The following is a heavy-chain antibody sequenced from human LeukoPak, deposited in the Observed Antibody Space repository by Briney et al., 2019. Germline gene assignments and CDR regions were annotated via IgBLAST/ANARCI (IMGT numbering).Heavy chain of an antibody. Sequence: GGSLRLSCAASGFTFSSYGMHWVRQAPGKGLEWVSAISSSGGSTYYADSVKGRFTISRDNSKNTLYLQMNSLRAEDTAVYYCAKDRWGYDFGAFDIWGQGTMVTVSS. CDR2: ISSSGGST. CDR3: AKDRWGYDFGAFDI. V-gene: IGHV3-23*01. CDR1: GFTFSSYG. J-gene: IGHJ3*02. D-gene: IGHD5-12*01.